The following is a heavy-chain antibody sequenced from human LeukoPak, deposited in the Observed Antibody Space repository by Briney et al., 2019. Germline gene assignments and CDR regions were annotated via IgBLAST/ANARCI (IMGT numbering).Heavy chain of an antibody. CDR2: ISGDGGST. Sequence: GGSLRLFCEASGFTFDNYVMHWVRQPPGKGLEWVSLISGDGGSTSYEDSVKGRFTISRDNSKNSLHLQMNSLRIEDTALYYCSKSYGSYYYYAMDVWGQGTTVTVSS. CDR1: GFTFDNYV. J-gene: IGHJ6*02. V-gene: IGHV3-43*02. CDR3: SKSYGSYYYYAMDV. D-gene: IGHD4-17*01.